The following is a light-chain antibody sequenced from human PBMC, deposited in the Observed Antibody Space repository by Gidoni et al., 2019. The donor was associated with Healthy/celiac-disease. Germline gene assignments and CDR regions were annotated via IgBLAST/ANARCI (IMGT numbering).Light chain of an antibody. Sequence: PGPPSSSASKTSQSHVHSDSKNYLNWYLQKPGQPPQLLIYEVSNLFSGVPDRFSGSGSGTDFTLKISRVEAEDIGVYYCKQSIKLPGTFGRGTKVEIK. CDR1: QSHVHSDSKNY. V-gene: IGKV2D-29*01. J-gene: IGKJ1*01. CDR2: EVS. CDR3: KQSIKLPGT.